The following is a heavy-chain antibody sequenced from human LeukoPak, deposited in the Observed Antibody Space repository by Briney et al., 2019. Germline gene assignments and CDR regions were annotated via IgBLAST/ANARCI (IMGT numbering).Heavy chain of an antibody. D-gene: IGHD3-10*02. Sequence: GGSLRLSCAASGFTFNRYWMSWVRQAPGKGLEWVANIKQDGSEKYYVDSVKGRFTISRDNAKNSLYLQMNSLRAEDTAVYYCAELSITMIGRVWGKGTTVTISS. CDR3: AELSITMIGRV. V-gene: IGHV3-7*01. J-gene: IGHJ6*04. CDR1: GFTFNRYW. CDR2: IKQDGSEK.